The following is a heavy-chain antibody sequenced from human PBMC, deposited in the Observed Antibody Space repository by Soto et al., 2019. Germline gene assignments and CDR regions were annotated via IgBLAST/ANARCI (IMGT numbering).Heavy chain of an antibody. CDR2: IKQDGSEK. D-gene: IGHD5-12*01. Sequence: PGGSLRLSCAASGFTFSSYWMSWVRQAPGKGLEWVANIKQDGSEKYYVDSVKGRFTISRDNAKNSLYLQMNSLRAEDTAVYYCASHSGYDYYYYYGMDVWGQGTTVTVSS. CDR3: ASHSGYDYYYYYGMDV. CDR1: GFTFSSYW. V-gene: IGHV3-7*02. J-gene: IGHJ6*02.